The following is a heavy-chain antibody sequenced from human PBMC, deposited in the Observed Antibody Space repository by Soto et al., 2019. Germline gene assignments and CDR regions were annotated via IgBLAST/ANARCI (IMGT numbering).Heavy chain of an antibody. Sequence: QVQLVQSGAEMKEPGDSVRVSCEASGYTFTSYYIHWVRQAPGQGLEWMGWINPKFGDTTYAQDFHGRVSMTRDMSISTVYMELSRLTSDDTAIYYCARNMDYYYGPGSGNGHGFWGQGTTVTVFS. D-gene: IGHD3-10*01. J-gene: IGHJ6*02. CDR2: INPKFGDT. V-gene: IGHV1-2*02. CDR3: ARNMDYYYGPGSGNGHGF. CDR1: GYTFTSYY.